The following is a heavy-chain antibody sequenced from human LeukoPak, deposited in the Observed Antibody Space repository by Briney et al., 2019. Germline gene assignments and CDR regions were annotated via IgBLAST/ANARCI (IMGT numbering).Heavy chain of an antibody. V-gene: IGHV1-2*02. Sequence: ASVKVSCKASGYTFTGYYMHWVRQAPGQGLEWMGWINPNSGGTNYAQKFQGRVTMTRDTSISTAYMELSRLRSDDTAVYYCAREAVAGNLFDYWGQGTLVTVSS. CDR2: INPNSGGT. CDR1: GYTFTGYY. J-gene: IGHJ4*02. CDR3: AREAVAGNLFDY. D-gene: IGHD6-19*01.